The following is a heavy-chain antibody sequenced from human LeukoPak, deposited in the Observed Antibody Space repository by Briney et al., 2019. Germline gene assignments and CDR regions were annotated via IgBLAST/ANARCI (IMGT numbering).Heavy chain of an antibody. J-gene: IGHJ6*03. CDR3: AREPPRDYYMDV. V-gene: IGHV3-21*01. CDR1: GFTFSSYS. Sequence: GGSLRLSCAASGFTFSSYSMNWVRQAPGKGLEWVSSISSSSSYIYYADSVKGRFTISRDNAKNSLYLQMNSLGAEDTAVYYCAREPPRDYYMDVWGKGTTVTVSS. D-gene: IGHD3-10*01. CDR2: ISSSSSYI.